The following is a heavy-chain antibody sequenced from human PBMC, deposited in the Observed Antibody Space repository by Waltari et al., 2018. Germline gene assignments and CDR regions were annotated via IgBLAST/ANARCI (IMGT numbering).Heavy chain of an antibody. CDR2: IYHSGST. D-gene: IGHD4-17*01. V-gene: IGHV4-38-2*01. J-gene: IGHJ6*03. CDR3: ARGPKTNYYNYMDV. Sequence: QVQLQESGPGLVKPSETLSLTCAVSGYSISSGYYWGWIRQPPGKGLEWIGSIYHSGSTYYNPSLKSRVTISVDTSKNQFSLKLSSVTAADTAVYYCARGPKTNYYNYMDVWGKGTTVTVSS. CDR1: GYSISSGYY.